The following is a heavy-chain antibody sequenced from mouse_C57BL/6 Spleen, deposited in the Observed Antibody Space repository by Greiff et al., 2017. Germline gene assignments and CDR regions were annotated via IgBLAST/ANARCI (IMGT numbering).Heavy chain of an antibody. Sequence: VQLQQSGPELVKPGASVKLSCKASGYTFTSYDLNWVKQRLGQGLEWIGRLYPRDGSTISTQKFKGKATLTVDTSSSPAYMELDSLTSDDSAVYFCARGVTTGLARDYWGQGTTLTVSS. D-gene: IGHD2-2*01. CDR3: ARGVTTGLARDY. V-gene: IGHV1-85*01. CDR1: GYTFTSYD. CDR2: LYPRDGST. J-gene: IGHJ2*01.